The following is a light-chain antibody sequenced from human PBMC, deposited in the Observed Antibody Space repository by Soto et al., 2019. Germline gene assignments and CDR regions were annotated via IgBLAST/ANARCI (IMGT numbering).Light chain of an antibody. CDR3: QQYSRSPWT. V-gene: IGKV3-20*01. CDR2: GAS. J-gene: IGKJ1*01. CDR1: QSVASHY. Sequence: EIVLTQSPGTLSLSPGERATLSCRASQSVASHYLAWYQQKPGQAPRLLIYGASSSATGIPDRFSGSGSGTDFTLTISRLEPEDFAVYNCQQYSRSPWTFGQGTKVEIK.